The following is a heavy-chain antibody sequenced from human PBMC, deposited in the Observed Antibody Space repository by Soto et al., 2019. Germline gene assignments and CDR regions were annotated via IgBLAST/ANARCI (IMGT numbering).Heavy chain of an antibody. CDR2: IGTAGDT. Sequence: PGGSLRLSCAASGFTFSSYDMHWVRQATGKGLEWVSAIGTAGDTYYPGSVKGRFTISRENAKNSLYLQMNSLRAGDTAVYYCARDLCSGCWFDPWGQGTLVTVSS. CDR1: GFTFSSYD. V-gene: IGHV3-13*01. J-gene: IGHJ5*02. CDR3: ARDLCSGCWFDP. D-gene: IGHD2-15*01.